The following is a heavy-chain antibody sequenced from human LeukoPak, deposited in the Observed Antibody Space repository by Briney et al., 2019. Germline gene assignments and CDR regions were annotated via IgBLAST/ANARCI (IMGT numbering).Heavy chain of an antibody. CDR1: GYTFTSYC. CDR2: INPSGGST. CDR3: AREDSSGWYVFDY. V-gene: IGHV1-46*01. D-gene: IGHD6-19*01. Sequence: VSVKVSCKASGYTFTSYCMHWVRQAPGQGLEWMGIINPSGGSTSYAQKFQGRVTMTRDTSTSTVYMELSSLRSEDTAVYYCAREDSSGWYVFDYWGQGTLVTVSS. J-gene: IGHJ4*02.